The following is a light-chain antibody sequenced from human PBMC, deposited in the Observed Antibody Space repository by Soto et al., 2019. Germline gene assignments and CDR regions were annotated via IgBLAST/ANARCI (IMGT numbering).Light chain of an antibody. CDR2: EVS. CDR3: ATWDDGLSAYV. J-gene: IGLJ1*01. CDR1: STNVGTYQA. Sequence: QSALTQPASVSGSPGQSVTISCTGTSTNVGTYQAISWYQQHPGKAPKLILYEVSQRPSGVSDRFSGAKSGTSASLAISGLQSEDEANYYCATWDDGLSAYVFGTGTKLTVL. V-gene: IGLV2-14*02.